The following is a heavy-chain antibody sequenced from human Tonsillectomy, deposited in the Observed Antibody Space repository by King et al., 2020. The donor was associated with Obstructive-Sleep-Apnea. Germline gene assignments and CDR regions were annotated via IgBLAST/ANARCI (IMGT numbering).Heavy chain of an antibody. D-gene: IGHD3-22*01. J-gene: IGHJ4*02. V-gene: IGHV3-23*04. CDR1: GFTFNNYA. CDR3: AKDGTIVVIITYFDY. CDR2: ISGGGGGT. Sequence: VQLVESGGGLVQPGGSLRLSCAASGFTFNNYAMSWVRQAPGKGLEWVSGISGGGGGTYYADSVKGRFTFSRDNSKNTLYLQMNSLRAEDTAIYYCAKDGTIVVIITYFDYWGQGTLVTVSS.